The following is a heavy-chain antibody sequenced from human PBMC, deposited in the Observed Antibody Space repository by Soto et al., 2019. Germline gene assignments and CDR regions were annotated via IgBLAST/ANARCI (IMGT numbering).Heavy chain of an antibody. D-gene: IGHD3-16*01. CDR1: GYTFTGYY. V-gene: IGHV1-18*04. CDR2: INPNNGNT. Sequence: ASVKVSCKAAGYTFTGYYMHWVRQAPGRGLEWMGWINPNNGNTNYAQKLQGRVTMTTDTSTSTAYMELRSLRSDDTAVYYCARDGTLFGGGNFDYWGQGTLVTVSS. J-gene: IGHJ4*02. CDR3: ARDGTLFGGGNFDY.